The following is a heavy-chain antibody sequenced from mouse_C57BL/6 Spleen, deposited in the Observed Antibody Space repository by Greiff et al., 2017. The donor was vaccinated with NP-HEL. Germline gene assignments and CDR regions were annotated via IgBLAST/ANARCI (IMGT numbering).Heavy chain of an antibody. CDR2: INPSNGGT. V-gene: IGHV1-53*01. D-gene: IGHD2-12*01. J-gene: IGHJ1*03. Sequence: QVQLKQPGTELVKPGASVKLSCKASGYTFTSSWMHWVKQRPGQGLEWIGNINPSNGGTNYHEKFKSKDTLTVDKYSSTAYMQLSSLTSEVSAVYCSAREELLRYFDVWGTGTTVTVSS. CDR3: AREELLRYFDV. CDR1: GYTFTSSW.